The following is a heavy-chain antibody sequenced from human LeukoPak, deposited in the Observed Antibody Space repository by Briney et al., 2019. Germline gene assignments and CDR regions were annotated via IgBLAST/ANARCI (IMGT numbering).Heavy chain of an antibody. Sequence: ASVKVSCKASGYIFTSYGISWVRQAPGQGLEWMGWISAYNGNTNYAQKLQGRVTMTTDTSTSTAYMELRSLRSDDTAVYYCAGSGSYDYYYYGMDVWGQGTTVTVSS. CDR2: ISAYNGNT. D-gene: IGHD3-10*01. CDR1: GYIFTSYG. CDR3: AGSGSYDYYYYGMDV. V-gene: IGHV1-18*01. J-gene: IGHJ6*02.